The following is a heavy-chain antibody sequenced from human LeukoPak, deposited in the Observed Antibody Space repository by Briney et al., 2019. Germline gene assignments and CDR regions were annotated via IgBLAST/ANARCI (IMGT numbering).Heavy chain of an antibody. D-gene: IGHD3-22*01. CDR2: LYNAGST. J-gene: IGHJ4*02. V-gene: IGHV3-66*01. CDR1: GFTFSSSA. Sequence: GGSLRLPCAASGFTFSSSAMSWVRQAPGKGLEWVSVLYNAGSTYYADSVKGRFTISRDNSKNTLYLQMNSLRAEDTAVYYCARGPYYPYYYDSSGSLAGDYWGQGTLVTVSS. CDR3: ARGPYYPYYYDSSGSLAGDY.